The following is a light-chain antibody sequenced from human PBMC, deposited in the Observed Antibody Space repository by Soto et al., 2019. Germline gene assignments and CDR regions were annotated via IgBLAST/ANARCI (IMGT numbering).Light chain of an antibody. CDR2: EVS. CDR1: SSDVGGYNY. Sequence: QSALTQHASVSGSPGQSITISCTGTSSDVGGYNYVSWYQQHPGKAPKLMISEVSNRPSGVSNRFSGSKSGNTASLTISGLQAEDEADYYCSSYTSSSTLVFGAGTQLTVL. V-gene: IGLV2-14*01. J-gene: IGLJ2*01. CDR3: SSYTSSSTLV.